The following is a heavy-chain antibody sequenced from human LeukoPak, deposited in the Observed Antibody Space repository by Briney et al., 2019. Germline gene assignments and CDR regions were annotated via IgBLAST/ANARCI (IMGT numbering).Heavy chain of an antibody. V-gene: IGHV4-61*02. J-gene: IGHJ3*02. CDR2: IYTSGST. Sequence: SQTLSLTCTVSGGSISSGSYYWSWIRQPAGKGLEWIGRIYTSGSTNYNPSLKSRVTISVDTSKNQFSLKLSSVTAADTAVYYCAREWRRITMIVVRDAFDIWGQGTMVTVSS. CDR3: AREWRRITMIVVRDAFDI. D-gene: IGHD3-22*01. CDR1: GGSISSGSYY.